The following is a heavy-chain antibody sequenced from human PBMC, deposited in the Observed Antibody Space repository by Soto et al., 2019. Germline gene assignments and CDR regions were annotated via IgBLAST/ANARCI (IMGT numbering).Heavy chain of an antibody. CDR3: VRGLRWRDLDY. CDR1: GYPFQYTF. Sequence: SVKACCDSCGYPFQYTFMRWVRQAPGQVLEWMGCINPSSDATDYSQKFRGRVTMARDTSIGTASMELSRLRSDDNAVYYCVRGLRWRDLDYCGQGIPVTVSA. V-gene: IGHV1-2*02. J-gene: IGHJ4*02. D-gene: IGHD2-15*01. CDR2: INPSSDAT.